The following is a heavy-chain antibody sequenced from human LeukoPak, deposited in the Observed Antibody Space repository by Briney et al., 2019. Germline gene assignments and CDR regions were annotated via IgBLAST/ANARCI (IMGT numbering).Heavy chain of an antibody. CDR3: ARDLSYTSLDF. Sequence: GGALRLSCAASGYTFTNNGYHWVRQAPGKGVEWVAAIWSDGSKKYYGDSVNGRFTISKDNSKSTVYLQMNSLRAADTAVYYCARDLSYTSLDFGGQGTLVTVSS. V-gene: IGHV3-33*01. CDR1: GYTFTNNG. J-gene: IGHJ4*02. CDR2: IWSDGSKK. D-gene: IGHD2-2*02.